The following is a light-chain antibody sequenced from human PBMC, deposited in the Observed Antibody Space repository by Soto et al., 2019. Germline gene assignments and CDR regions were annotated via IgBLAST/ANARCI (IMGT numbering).Light chain of an antibody. CDR2: GTS. Sequence: EIVLTQSPGTLSLSPGERATLSCRASQSVSSSYLAWYQQKPGQAPRLLIYGTSSRATVIPDRFSGSGSGTDFSLTISSLEPEDFAVYYCQQYGSSPRTFGQGTKVEIK. CDR1: QSVSSSY. J-gene: IGKJ1*01. V-gene: IGKV3-20*01. CDR3: QQYGSSPRT.